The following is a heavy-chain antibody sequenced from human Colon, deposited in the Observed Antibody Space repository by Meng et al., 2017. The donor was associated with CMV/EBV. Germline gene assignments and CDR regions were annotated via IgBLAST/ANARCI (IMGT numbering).Heavy chain of an antibody. CDR2: IYWNDDK. CDR1: GFSLSTSRVG. Sequence: SGPTLVKPTGTLTLTCNFSGFSLSTSRVGVGWIRQSPGKALEWLALIYWNDDKRFSPSLKNRLTITKDTSKNQVVLTMTNMDPVDTGTYYCARRFNEFCGSTSCTNWFDSWGQGILVTVSS. CDR3: ARRFNEFCGSTSCTNWFDS. J-gene: IGHJ5*01. D-gene: IGHD2-2*01. V-gene: IGHV2-5*01.